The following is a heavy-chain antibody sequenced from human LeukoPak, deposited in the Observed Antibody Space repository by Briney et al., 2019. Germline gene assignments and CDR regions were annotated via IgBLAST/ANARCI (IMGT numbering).Heavy chain of an antibody. CDR2: LYSGGNT. D-gene: IGHD7-27*01. Sequence: GGSLRLSSAASGFSVSTDYMTWVRQAPGKGLEWVSTLYSGGNTYYADSVKGRFTISRDNSKNTLYLEMNSLRAEDTAVYYCARGWGSFENWGQGTLVAVSS. CDR1: GFSVSTDY. V-gene: IGHV3-53*01. J-gene: IGHJ4*02. CDR3: ARGWGSFEN.